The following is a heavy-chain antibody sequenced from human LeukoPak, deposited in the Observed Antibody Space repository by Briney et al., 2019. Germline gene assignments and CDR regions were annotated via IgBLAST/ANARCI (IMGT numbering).Heavy chain of an antibody. CDR3: ARTPHGYTYAYGGWDY. J-gene: IGHJ4*02. D-gene: IGHD5-18*01. CDR2: VSDSGGT. Sequence: PSETLSLTCTVSGGSISSTVYYWGWIRQPPGKGLEWIGSVSDSGGTYYNPSLKSRVTISVDTSKNQFSLKLSSVTAADTAVYYCARTPHGYTYAYGGWDYWGQGTLVTVSS. V-gene: IGHV4-39*07. CDR1: GGSISSTVYY.